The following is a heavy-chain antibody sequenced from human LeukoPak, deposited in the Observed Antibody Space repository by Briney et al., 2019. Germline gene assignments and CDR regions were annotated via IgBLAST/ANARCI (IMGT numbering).Heavy chain of an antibody. V-gene: IGHV3-64*01. Sequence: GGSLRLSCAASGFTFSNYAMHWIRQAPGRGVEYVSGISGDGNNIYYENSVKGRFTISRDNSKSTLYLQMNSLRAEDTAVYYCAKDWRPRIAVAGDALVDWGQGTLVTVSS. J-gene: IGHJ4*02. CDR1: GFTFSNYA. CDR3: AKDWRPRIAVAGDALVD. CDR2: ISGDGNNI. D-gene: IGHD6-19*01.